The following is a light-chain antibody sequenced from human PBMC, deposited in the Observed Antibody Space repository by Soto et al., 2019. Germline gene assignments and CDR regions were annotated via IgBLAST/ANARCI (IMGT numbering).Light chain of an antibody. Sequence: QSVLTQPPSASETHGQTVSISCSGSNSNIASNTVNWYQHLPGTAPKLLIYYNNQRPSGVPDRFSGSKSRTSASLAISGLQSEDESDYYCAAWDDTLKRYVFGTGTKFTVL. CDR1: NSNIASNT. CDR2: YNN. V-gene: IGLV1-44*01. J-gene: IGLJ1*01. CDR3: AAWDDTLKRYV.